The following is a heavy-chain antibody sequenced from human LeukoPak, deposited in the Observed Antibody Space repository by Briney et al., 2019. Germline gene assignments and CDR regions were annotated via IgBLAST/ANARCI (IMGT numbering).Heavy chain of an antibody. CDR3: ARGLVYYYYYMDV. CDR1: GGSFSGYY. V-gene: IGHV4-34*01. Sequence: SETLSLTCAVYGGSFSGYYWSWIRQPPGKGLEWIGEINHSGSTNYNPSLKSRVTISVDTSKNQFSLKLSSVTAADTAVYYCARGLVYYYYYMDVWGKGTTVSVSS. J-gene: IGHJ6*03. CDR2: INHSGST.